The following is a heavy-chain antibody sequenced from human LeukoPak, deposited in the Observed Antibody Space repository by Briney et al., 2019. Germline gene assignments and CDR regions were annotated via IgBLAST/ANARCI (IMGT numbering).Heavy chain of an antibody. CDR3: AKDGVEYGYFY. J-gene: IGHJ4*02. V-gene: IGHV3-74*01. Sequence: GGSLRLSCAASGFTFNDYWMHWVRQPPGRGLVWVSRINNDGSSTNYANSVKGRFTISRDNAKNTLYLQMTSLRAEDTAVYYCAKDGVEYGYFYWGQGTLVTVSS. CDR1: GFTFNDYW. CDR2: INNDGSST. D-gene: IGHD5-18*01.